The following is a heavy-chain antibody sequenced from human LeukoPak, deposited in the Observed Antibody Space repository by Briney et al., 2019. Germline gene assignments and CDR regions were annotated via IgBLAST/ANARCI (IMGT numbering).Heavy chain of an antibody. CDR1: GFTFTTSW. CDR2: ITPNASET. CDR3: ARDRAFKAFDY. J-gene: IGHJ4*02. V-gene: IGHV3-7*01. Sequence: GGSLRLSCSASGFTFTTSWMNWVRQAPGKGLEWLASITPNASETYYVDSVRGRFTISGDDDKNSVYLQMNSLRAEDTAVYFCARDRAFKAFDYWGQGNLVSVSS.